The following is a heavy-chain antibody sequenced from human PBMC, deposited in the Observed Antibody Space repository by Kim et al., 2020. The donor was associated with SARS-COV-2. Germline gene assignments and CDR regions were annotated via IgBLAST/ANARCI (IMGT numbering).Heavy chain of an antibody. J-gene: IGHJ6*02. D-gene: IGHD2-8*01. CDR1: GFTFSSYA. CDR3: AKDEDIVLMVYALPGGMDV. CDR2: ISGSGGST. Sequence: GGSLRLSCAASGFTFSSYAMSWVRQAPGKGLEWVSAISGSGGSTYYADSVKGRFTISRDNSKNTLYLQMNSLRAEDTAVYYCAKDEDIVLMVYALPGGMDVWGQGTTVTVSS. V-gene: IGHV3-23*01.